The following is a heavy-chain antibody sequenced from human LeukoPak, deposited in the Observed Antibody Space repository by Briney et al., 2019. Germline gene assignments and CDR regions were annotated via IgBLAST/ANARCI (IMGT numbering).Heavy chain of an antibody. CDR2: ISGSGGST. J-gene: IGHJ5*02. Sequence: GGSLRLSCAASGFTFSSYAMSWVRQAPGRGLEWVSAISGSGGSTYYADSVKGRFTISRDNSKNTLYLQMNSLRAEDTAVYYCAKYHYDILTGYGSWGQGTLVTVSS. V-gene: IGHV3-23*01. D-gene: IGHD3-9*01. CDR1: GFTFSSYA. CDR3: AKYHYDILTGYGS.